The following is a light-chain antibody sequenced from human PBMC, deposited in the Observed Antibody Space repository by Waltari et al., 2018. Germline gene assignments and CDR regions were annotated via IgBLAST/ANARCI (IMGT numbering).Light chain of an antibody. CDR1: SSDVGNYKR. CDR3: SSYAGSSKGV. J-gene: IGLJ2*01. Sequence: QSALTQPASVSGSPGQSITISCTGTSSDVGNYKRVSWYQQHPGKAPKRMIYAVSKRPSGVSDRFSGSKYGDMASLTISGLQPEDEAEYFCSSYAGSSKGVFGGGTKVTVL. CDR2: AVS. V-gene: IGLV2-23*02.